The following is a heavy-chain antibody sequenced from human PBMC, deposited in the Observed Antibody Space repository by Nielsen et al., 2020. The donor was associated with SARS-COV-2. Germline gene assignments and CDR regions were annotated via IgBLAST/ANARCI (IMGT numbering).Heavy chain of an antibody. V-gene: IGHV3-30-3*01. D-gene: IGHD5-24*01. CDR3: ARGRDYAMDV. Sequence: GGSLRLSCAVSGFTFSTCSNCAMDWVRQAPGKGLEWVAFLSSEGTKKFYTDSVQGRFIISRDNSKNTLNLQMSSLRPEDSAVYYCARGRDYAMDVWGQGTTAIVSS. CDR2: LSSEGTKK. J-gene: IGHJ6*02. CDR1: GFTFSTCSNCA.